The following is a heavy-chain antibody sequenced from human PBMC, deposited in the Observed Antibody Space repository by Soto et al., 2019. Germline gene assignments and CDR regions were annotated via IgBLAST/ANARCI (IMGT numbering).Heavy chain of an antibody. J-gene: IGHJ4*02. CDR2: IYWDDDK. CDR1: GFSLSSSGVG. CDR3: AHDSSGLYGFDY. D-gene: IGHD6-19*01. Sequence: QITLKESGPTLVKPTQTLTLTCTFSGFSLSSSGVGVGWIRQPPGKTLEWLALIYWDDDKRYSPSLKSRLTNAKDTSKNQVVLTMTNLDPVDTATYYCAHDSSGLYGFDYWGQGTLVTVSS. V-gene: IGHV2-5*02.